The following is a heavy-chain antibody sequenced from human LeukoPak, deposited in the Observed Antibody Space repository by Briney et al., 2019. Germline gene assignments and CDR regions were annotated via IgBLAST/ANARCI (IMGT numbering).Heavy chain of an antibody. Sequence: ASVKVSCKASGYTFTGYYMHWVRQAPGQGPEWMGWINPNSGGTNYAQKFQGRVTMTRDTSISTAYMELSRLRSDDTAVYYCARRGYCSSTSCYGLYYYYGMDVWGQGTTVTVSS. CDR1: GYTFTGYY. CDR2: INPNSGGT. CDR3: ARRGYCSSTSCYGLYYYYGMDV. V-gene: IGHV1-2*02. J-gene: IGHJ6*02. D-gene: IGHD2-2*01.